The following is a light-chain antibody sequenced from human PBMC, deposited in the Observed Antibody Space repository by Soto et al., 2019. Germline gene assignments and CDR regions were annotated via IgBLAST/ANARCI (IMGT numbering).Light chain of an antibody. V-gene: IGLV2-23*01. CDR2: EGS. CDR3: CSYAGSSTPG. J-gene: IGLJ1*01. CDR1: SSDVGSYNL. Sequence: QSVLTQPASVSGSPGQSITISCTGTSSDVGSYNLVSWYQQHPGKAPKLMIYEGSKRPSGVSNRFSGSKSGNTASLTISGLQAEDEADYYCCSYAGSSTPGFGTGTKLTVL.